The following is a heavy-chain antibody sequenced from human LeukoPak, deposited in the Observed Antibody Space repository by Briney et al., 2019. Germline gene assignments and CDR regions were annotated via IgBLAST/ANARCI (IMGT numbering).Heavy chain of an antibody. J-gene: IGHJ4*02. CDR1: GFTFSLYS. D-gene: IGHD3-10*01. CDR2: ISFSSNTI. CDR3: AREAGSSYFDS. V-gene: IGHV3-48*01. Sequence: GGSLRLSCVSSGFTFSLYSMTWVRQGPRKGLEWISYISFSSNTIYYADSVRGRFTISRDNAKNSLLLQMNSLRAADTALYYCAREAGSSYFDSWGQGALVTVSS.